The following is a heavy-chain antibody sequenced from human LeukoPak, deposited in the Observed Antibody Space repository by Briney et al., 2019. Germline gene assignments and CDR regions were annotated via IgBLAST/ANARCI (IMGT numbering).Heavy chain of an antibody. D-gene: IGHD5-12*01. Sequence: GGSLRLSCAASGFTFSNYWMTWVRQAPGKGLEWVANIKQDGSEKNYVDSVKGRFTISRDNAKNSLYLQMNSLRAEDTAVYYCARDSWQWLRYFDYWGQGTLVTVSS. CDR3: ARDSWQWLRYFDY. CDR2: IKQDGSEK. V-gene: IGHV3-7*01. J-gene: IGHJ4*01. CDR1: GFTFSNYW.